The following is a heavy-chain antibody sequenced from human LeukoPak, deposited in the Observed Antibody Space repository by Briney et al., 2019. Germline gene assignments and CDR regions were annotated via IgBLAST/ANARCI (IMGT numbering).Heavy chain of an antibody. D-gene: IGHD1-1*01. V-gene: IGHV3-23*01. CDR1: GFTFSTYA. Sequence: GGSLRLSCAASGFTFSTYAMSWVRQAPGKGLQWVSSISATGGSTYHADSVKGRFTISRDNSNNTLFLQMNSLRAEDTAVYYCAKVRTGHYFDYWGQGALVTVSS. J-gene: IGHJ4*02. CDR3: AKVRTGHYFDY. CDR2: ISATGGST.